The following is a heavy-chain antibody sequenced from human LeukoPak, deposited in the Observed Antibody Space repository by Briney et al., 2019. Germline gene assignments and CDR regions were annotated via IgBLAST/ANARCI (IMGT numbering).Heavy chain of an antibody. CDR3: ARELQAGDYGWGSFLDAFDI. J-gene: IGHJ3*02. Sequence: GASVKVSCKASGFTITDYFIHWVRQAPGQGLEWMGWINPKSGGTHCAQKFQGRVTMTRDLSMTTAYVELSSLKSGDTAVYYCARELQAGDYGWGSFLDAFDIWGQGTMVAVSP. V-gene: IGHV1-2*02. CDR2: INPKSGGT. D-gene: IGHD3-16*01. CDR1: GFTITDYF.